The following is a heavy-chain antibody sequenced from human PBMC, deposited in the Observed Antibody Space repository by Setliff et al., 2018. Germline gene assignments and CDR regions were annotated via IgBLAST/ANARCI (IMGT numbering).Heavy chain of an antibody. J-gene: IGHJ6*03. V-gene: IGHV4-61*09. D-gene: IGHD3-3*01. CDR2: IYTSWST. CDR1: GDSISSRRSY. Sequence: SETLSLTCTVSGDSISSRRSYWGWFRQPAGKGLEWIGQIYTSWSTNYNPSLKSRVTISLDTSKNQFSLSLTSVTAADTAVYYCARMSGFQYMDVWGKGTTVTVSS. CDR3: ARMSGFQYMDV.